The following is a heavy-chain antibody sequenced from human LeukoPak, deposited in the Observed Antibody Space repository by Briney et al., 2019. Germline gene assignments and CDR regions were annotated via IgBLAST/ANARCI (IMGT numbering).Heavy chain of an antibody. V-gene: IGHV3-23*01. CDR1: GFTFSSYA. Sequence: GGSLRLSCAASGFTFSSYAMGWVRQAPGQGLEWVSAISGSGGSTYYADSVKGRFTISRDNSKNTLYLQMNSLRAEDTAVYYCAKTRSLWFGELLPLGWGQGTLVTVSS. J-gene: IGHJ4*02. CDR2: ISGSGGST. CDR3: AKTRSLWFGELLPLG. D-gene: IGHD3-10*01.